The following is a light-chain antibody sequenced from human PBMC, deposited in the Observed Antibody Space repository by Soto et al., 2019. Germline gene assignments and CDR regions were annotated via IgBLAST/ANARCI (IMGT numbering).Light chain of an antibody. V-gene: IGLV2-14*01. CDR3: SAYTSRSPLV. CDR2: EVR. CDR1: MRDVGAYNL. J-gene: IGLJ3*02. Sequence: QSALTQPASVSGSAGQSITISCSGTMRDVGAYNLVSWYQQHPGTAPKLIIYEVRNRPSGISSPFSGSRSGNTASLTISGLQSEDEGDYYCSAYTSRSPLVFGGGTKLTVL.